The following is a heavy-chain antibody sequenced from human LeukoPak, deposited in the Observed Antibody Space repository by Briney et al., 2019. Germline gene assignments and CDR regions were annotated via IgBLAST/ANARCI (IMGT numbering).Heavy chain of an antibody. CDR1: GFTFSSYG. CDR2: ISYDGSNK. CDR3: AKDQVGAIFDY. Sequence: GGSLRLSCAASGFTFSSYGMHWVRQAPGKGLEWVAVISYDGSNKYYADSVKGRFTISRDNSKNTLYLRMNSLRAEDTAVYYCAKDQVGAIFDYWGQGTLVTVSS. D-gene: IGHD1-26*01. V-gene: IGHV3-30*18. J-gene: IGHJ4*02.